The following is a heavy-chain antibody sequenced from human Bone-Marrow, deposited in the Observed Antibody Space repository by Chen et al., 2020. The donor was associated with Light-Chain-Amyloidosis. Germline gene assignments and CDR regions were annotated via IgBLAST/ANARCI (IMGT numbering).Heavy chain of an antibody. D-gene: IGHD2-15*01. J-gene: IGHJ6*02. CDR2: ISGGSSYR. CDR3: ARADYYYESTGYYSHSYGMDV. CDR1: GFNFSSFG. V-gene: IGHV3-21*01. Sequence: EVQLVESGGGLVQPGGSLRLSCATSGFNFSSFGMSWVRQAPGKGLEWVSSISGGSSYRYSADSVMGRFTISRDNAMNSVYLEMNSLGVEDTGVYYCARADYYYESTGYYSHSYGMDVWGPGTTVTVS.